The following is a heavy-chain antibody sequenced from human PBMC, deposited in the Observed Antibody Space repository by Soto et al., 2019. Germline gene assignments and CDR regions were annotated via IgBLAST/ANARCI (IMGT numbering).Heavy chain of an antibody. CDR3: ARGYYDFWSGYYSPFDY. J-gene: IGHJ4*02. D-gene: IGHD3-3*01. CDR2: IKQDGSEK. CDR1: GFTFSSYW. V-gene: IGHV3-7*05. Sequence: PGGSLRLSCAASGFTFSSYWMSWVRQAPGKGLEWVANIKQDGSEKYYVDSVKGRFTISRDNAKNSLYLQMNSLRAEDTAVYYCARGYYDFWSGYYSPFDYWGQGTLVTVSS.